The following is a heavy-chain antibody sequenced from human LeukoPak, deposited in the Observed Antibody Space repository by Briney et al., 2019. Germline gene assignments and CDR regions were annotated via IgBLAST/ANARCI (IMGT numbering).Heavy chain of an antibody. Sequence: GESLKISCKGSGYSFTSYWIGWVRQMPGKGLEWMGIIYPGDSDTRYSPSFQGQVTISADKSISTAYLQWSSLKASDTAMYYCQRHQQQLNTPFDYWGQGTLVTVSS. CDR1: GYSFTSYW. CDR2: IYPGDSDT. J-gene: IGHJ4*02. D-gene: IGHD6-13*01. CDR3: QRHQQQLNTPFDY. V-gene: IGHV5-51*01.